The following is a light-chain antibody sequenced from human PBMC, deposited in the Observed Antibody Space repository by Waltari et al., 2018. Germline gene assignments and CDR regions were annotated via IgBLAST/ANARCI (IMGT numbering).Light chain of an antibody. V-gene: IGKV3-20*01. CDR2: GAS. CDR3: QQHGTSPFT. J-gene: IGKJ2*01. Sequence: CRASQSVSSSYLAWYQQKPGQAPRLLIYGASSRATGIPDRISGSGSGTDFTLTLSSLEPEDFAVYYCQQHGTSPFTFGQGTKVENK. CDR1: QSVSSSY.